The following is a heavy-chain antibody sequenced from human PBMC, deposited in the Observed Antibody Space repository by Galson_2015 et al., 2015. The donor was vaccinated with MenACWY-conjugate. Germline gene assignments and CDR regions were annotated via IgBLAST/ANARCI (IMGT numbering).Heavy chain of an antibody. D-gene: IGHD1-26*01. Sequence: SLRLSCAASGFTFSSYAMHWVRQAPGKGLEWVAVIWYDGSKTYYADSVKGRFTISRDISKNSLYLQMNSLRPEDTAVFYCAKTRGASFYFDSWGQGTLVTVSS. V-gene: IGHV3-33*03. CDR1: GFTFSSYA. J-gene: IGHJ4*02. CDR3: AKTRGASFYFDS. CDR2: IWYDGSKT.